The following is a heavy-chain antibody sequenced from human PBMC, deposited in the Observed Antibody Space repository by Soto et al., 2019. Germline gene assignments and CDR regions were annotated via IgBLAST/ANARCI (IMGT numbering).Heavy chain of an antibody. D-gene: IGHD3-16*01. J-gene: IGHJ6*02. CDR1: GFTFDDYA. V-gene: IGHV3-9*01. Sequence: EVQLVESGGGLVQPGRSLRISCAASGFTFDDYAMHWVRQAPGKGLEWVSGISWNSGNIGYADSVKGRFTISRDNAKNSLYLQMNSLRAEDTALYSCAKDRPTYYYPYCGMDVWGQGTTVTVSS. CDR3: AKDRPTYYYPYCGMDV. CDR2: ISWNSGNI.